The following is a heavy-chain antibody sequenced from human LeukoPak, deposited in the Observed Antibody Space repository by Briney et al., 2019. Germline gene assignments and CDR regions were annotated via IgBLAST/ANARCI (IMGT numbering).Heavy chain of an antibody. V-gene: IGHV1-46*01. CDR2: INPSGGST. CDR1: GYIFTSYY. CDR3: ARSPEGEAFDY. J-gene: IGHJ4*02. Sequence: ASVKVSCKASGYIFTSYYMHWVRQAPGQGLEWMGIINPSGGSTSYAQKFQGRVTMTRDTSTSTVYMELSSLRSEDTAVYYCARSPEGEAFDYWGQGTLVTVSS.